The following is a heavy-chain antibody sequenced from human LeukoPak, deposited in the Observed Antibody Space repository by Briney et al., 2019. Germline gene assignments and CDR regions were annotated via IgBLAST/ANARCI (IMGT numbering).Heavy chain of an antibody. Sequence: GASVKVSCKASGYTFTSYYMHWVRQAPGQGLEWMGWINPNSGGTNYAQKFQGRVTMTRDTSISTAYMELSRLRSDDTAVYYCARELSTVTSEDWFDPWGQGTLVTVSS. CDR1: GYTFTSYY. V-gene: IGHV1-2*02. CDR3: ARELSTVTSEDWFDP. D-gene: IGHD4-17*01. CDR2: INPNSGGT. J-gene: IGHJ5*02.